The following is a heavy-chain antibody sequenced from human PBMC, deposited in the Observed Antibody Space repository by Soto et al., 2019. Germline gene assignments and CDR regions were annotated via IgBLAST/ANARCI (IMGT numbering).Heavy chain of an antibody. J-gene: IGHJ4*03. V-gene: IGHV4-59*01. CDR1: GDSISAYS. D-gene: IGHD2-21*01. Sequence: QVQLQVSGPGLVKPSETLSLTCTVSGDSISAYSWSWVRQPPGKGLEWSGNIHYNGNTKYNPSLKSRVTTSLYTSKNPFSLRLISVTAADTAKYICVREGNLRRLLQPLDFWGQGTLVTGSS. CDR2: IHYNGNT. CDR3: VREGNLRRLLQPLDF.